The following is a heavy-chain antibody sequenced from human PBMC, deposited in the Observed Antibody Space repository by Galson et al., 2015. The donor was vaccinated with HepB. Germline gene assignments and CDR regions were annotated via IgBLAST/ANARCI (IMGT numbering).Heavy chain of an antibody. D-gene: IGHD6-13*01. CDR2: VVVGSDNT. V-gene: IGHV1-58*02. CDR3: AASTHSSSWYSLFYYYAMDV. CDR1: GFTFTSST. Sequence: SVKVSCKASGFTFTSSTMQWVRQARGQRLEWTGWVVVGSDNTNYAHNFQDRVTITRDMSTSTAYMELSSLRSEDTAVYYCAASTHSSSWYSLFYYYAMDVWGQGTTVTVSS. J-gene: IGHJ6*02.